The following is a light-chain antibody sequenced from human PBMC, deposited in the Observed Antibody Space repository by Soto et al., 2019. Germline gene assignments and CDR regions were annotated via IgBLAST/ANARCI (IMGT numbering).Light chain of an antibody. Sequence: EIMLSQSPGTLSLSPGERATLSCRASQSVSSSYLAWYQQKPGQAPRLLIYGASSRATGISDRFSGSGSGTDFTLTINSLEPEDFAVFYCQHYDSLPITFGQGTRLEIK. V-gene: IGKV3-20*01. CDR1: QSVSSSY. J-gene: IGKJ5*01. CDR3: QHYDSLPIT. CDR2: GAS.